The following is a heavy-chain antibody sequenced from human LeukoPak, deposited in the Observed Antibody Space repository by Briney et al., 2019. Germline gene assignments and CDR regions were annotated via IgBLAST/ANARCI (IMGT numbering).Heavy chain of an antibody. Sequence: GASVKVSCQASGYTFTSYDLNWVRPATGQGPEWMGWMNPNSGNTGYAQQLQGRVTMTRHTFMSTAYMDLGTLGSDYTAVYYCASQQAWGQGTLVTVSS. D-gene: IGHD6-13*01. CDR1: GYTFTSYD. V-gene: IGHV1-8*01. J-gene: IGHJ5*02. CDR3: ASQQA. CDR2: MNPNSGNT.